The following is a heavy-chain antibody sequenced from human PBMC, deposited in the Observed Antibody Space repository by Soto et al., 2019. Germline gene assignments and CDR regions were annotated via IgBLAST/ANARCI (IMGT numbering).Heavy chain of an antibody. V-gene: IGHV1-69*12. J-gene: IGHJ6*02. CDR1: GGTFSSYA. Sequence: QVQLVQSGAEVKKPGSSVKVSCKASGGTFSSYAISWVRQAPGQGLEWMGGIIPIFGTANYAQKFQGRVTITADESKSTAYLEMSSLRSEDTAVYYCARRSVAGTKTHCYGMDVWGQGTTVTVSS. D-gene: IGHD6-19*01. CDR3: ARRSVAGTKTHCYGMDV. CDR2: IIPIFGTA.